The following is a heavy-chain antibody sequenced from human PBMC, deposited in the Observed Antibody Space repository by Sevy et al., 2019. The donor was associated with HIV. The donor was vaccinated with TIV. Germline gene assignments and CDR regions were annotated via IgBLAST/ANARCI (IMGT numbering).Heavy chain of an antibody. J-gene: IGHJ6*02. Sequence: GGSLRLSCAASGFTFSSYWMHWVRQAPGKGLVWASRINSDGSSTSYADSVKGRFTISRDNAKNTLYLQMNSLRAEDTAVYYCARVHDSSGYYYYYGMDVWGQGTTVTVSS. D-gene: IGHD3-22*01. CDR3: ARVHDSSGYYYYYGMDV. V-gene: IGHV3-74*01. CDR1: GFTFSSYW. CDR2: INSDGSST.